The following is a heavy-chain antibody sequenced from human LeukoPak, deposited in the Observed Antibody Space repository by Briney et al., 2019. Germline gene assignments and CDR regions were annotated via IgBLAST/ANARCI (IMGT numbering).Heavy chain of an antibody. CDR1: GFTFSNYA. CDR3: ARARVDIAMFTWLNWYFDL. Sequence: PGGSLRLSCAASGFTFSNYAIHWVRQAPGKGLEWVAVISYDGSNKYYAGCVKGRFTISRDNSKNALYLQMNSLRAEDTAVYYCARARVDIAMFTWLNWYFDLWGRGTLVTVSS. D-gene: IGHD5-18*01. J-gene: IGHJ2*01. CDR2: ISYDGSNK. V-gene: IGHV3-30-3*01.